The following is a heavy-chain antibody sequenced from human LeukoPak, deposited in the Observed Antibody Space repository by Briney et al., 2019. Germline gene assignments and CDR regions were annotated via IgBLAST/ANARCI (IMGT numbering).Heavy chain of an antibody. V-gene: IGHV4-59*12. CDR2: IYYSGST. Sequence: SETLSLTCTVSGGSISSYYWSWIRQPPGKGLEWIGYIYYSGSTNYNPSLKSRVTISVDTSKNQFSLKLSSVTAADTAVYYCARGHYDSSGYLTGGFDYWGQGTLVTVSS. J-gene: IGHJ4*02. CDR1: GGSISSYY. D-gene: IGHD3-22*01. CDR3: ARGHYDSSGYLTGGFDY.